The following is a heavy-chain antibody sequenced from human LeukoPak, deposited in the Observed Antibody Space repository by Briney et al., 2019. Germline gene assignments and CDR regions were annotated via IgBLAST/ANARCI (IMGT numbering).Heavy chain of an antibody. V-gene: IGHV4-4*09. D-gene: IGHD3-16*01. CDR3: ERRRTLGVSGGCCWFDP. CDR1: GGSISNY. CDR2: IHTSGST. Sequence: SETLSLTCTVYGGSISNYWSWIRQPPGKGLEWIGYIHTSGSTNYNPSLKSRVTISVDTFKNQFSLKLSAGIAAGTAVYFCERRRTLGVSGGCCWFDPWGQGTLVTVSS. J-gene: IGHJ5*02.